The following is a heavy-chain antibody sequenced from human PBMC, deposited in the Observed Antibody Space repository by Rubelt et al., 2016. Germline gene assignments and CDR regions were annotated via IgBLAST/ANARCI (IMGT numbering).Heavy chain of an antibody. D-gene: IGHD3-22*01. CDR1: GYTFTGYY. Sequence: QVQLVQSGAEVKKPGASVKVSCKASGYTFTGYYMHWVRQAPGQGLEWMGWINPNSGGTNYAQKFQGWVTRTRDTSLSTAYMELSRLRSDDTAVYYCARDDSPYYYDSSGYYDYWGQGTLVTVSS. CDR2: INPNSGGT. V-gene: IGHV1-2*04. CDR3: ARDDSPYYYDSSGYYDY. J-gene: IGHJ4*02.